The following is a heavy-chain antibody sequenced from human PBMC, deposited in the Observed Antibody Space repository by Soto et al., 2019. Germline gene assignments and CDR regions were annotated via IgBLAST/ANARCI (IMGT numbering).Heavy chain of an antibody. CDR2: IIPIFGTA. D-gene: IGHD3-22*01. Sequence: AVKVSCKASGGTFSSYAISWVRQAPGQGLEWMGGIIPIFGTANYAQKFQGRVTITADKSTSTAYMELSSLRSEDTAVYYCARHAEYYDSSGYSDYSGQGTLVTVSS. CDR1: GGTFSSYA. V-gene: IGHV1-69*06. J-gene: IGHJ4*02. CDR3: ARHAEYYDSSGYSDY.